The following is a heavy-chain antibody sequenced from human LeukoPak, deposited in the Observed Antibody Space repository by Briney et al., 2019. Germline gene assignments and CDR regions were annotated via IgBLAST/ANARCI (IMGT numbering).Heavy chain of an antibody. CDR3: ASGPYYGKTEFPYYFDY. Sequence: PGGSLRLSCAASGFTFSSYSMNWVRQAPGKGLEWVSSISGSTGNTYYADSVKGRLIISRANSKNTLYLQMNSLRAEDTAVYYCASGPYYGKTEFPYYFDYWGQGTLVTVSS. V-gene: IGHV3-23*01. J-gene: IGHJ4*02. CDR2: ISGSTGNT. CDR1: GFTFSSYS. D-gene: IGHD3-10*01.